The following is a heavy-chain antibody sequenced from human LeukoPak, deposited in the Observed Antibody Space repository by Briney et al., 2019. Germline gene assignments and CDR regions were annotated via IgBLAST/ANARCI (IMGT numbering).Heavy chain of an antibody. V-gene: IGHV3-20*04. CDR1: GFTFSSYW. Sequence: GGSLRLSCAASGFTFSSYWMSWVRQAPGKGLEWVSGINWNGDSTGYADSVKGRFTISRDNAKNSLYLQMNSLRAEDTAVYYCARDGEYCSSTSCFFDYWGQGTLVTVSS. CDR2: INWNGDST. CDR3: ARDGEYCSSTSCFFDY. J-gene: IGHJ4*02. D-gene: IGHD2-2*01.